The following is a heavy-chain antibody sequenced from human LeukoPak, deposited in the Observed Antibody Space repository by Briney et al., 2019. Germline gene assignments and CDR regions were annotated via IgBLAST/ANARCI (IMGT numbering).Heavy chain of an antibody. CDR2: ISYDGSNK. Sequence: GRSLRLSCAASGFTFSNYGIHWVRQAPGKGLEWVAVISYDGSNKYYADSVKGRFTISRDNSKNTLYLQMNSLRAEDTAVYYCAVAIFGVVPPFDPWGQGTLVTVSS. D-gene: IGHD3-3*01. CDR1: GFTFSNYG. CDR3: AVAIFGVVPPFDP. J-gene: IGHJ5*02. V-gene: IGHV3-30*03.